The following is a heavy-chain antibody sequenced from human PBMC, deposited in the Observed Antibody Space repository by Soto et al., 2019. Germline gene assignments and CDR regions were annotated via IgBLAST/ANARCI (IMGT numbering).Heavy chain of an antibody. J-gene: IGHJ6*02. CDR1: GGTFSSYA. D-gene: IGHD5-18*01. Sequence: SVKVSCKASGGTFSSYAISWVRQAPGQGLEWMGGIIPIFATANYAQKFQGRVTITADESTSTAYMELSSLRSEDTAVYYCARGPGWQQLWLPSYYYYGMDVWGQGTTVTVSS. CDR3: ARGPGWQQLWLPSYYYYGMDV. V-gene: IGHV1-69*13. CDR2: IIPIFATA.